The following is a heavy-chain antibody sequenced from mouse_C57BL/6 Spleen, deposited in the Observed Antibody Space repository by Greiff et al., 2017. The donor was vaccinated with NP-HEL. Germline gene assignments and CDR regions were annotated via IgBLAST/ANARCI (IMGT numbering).Heavy chain of an antibody. Sequence: VKLQQPGTELVKPGASVKLSCKASGYTFTSYWMHWVKQRPGQGLEWIGNINPSNGGTNYNEKFKSKATLTVDKSSSTAYMQLSSLTSEDSAVYYCARYRAQATSWFAYWGQGTLVTVSA. CDR3: ARYRAQATSWFAY. V-gene: IGHV1-53*01. J-gene: IGHJ3*01. CDR2: INPSNGGT. CDR1: GYTFTSYW. D-gene: IGHD3-2*02.